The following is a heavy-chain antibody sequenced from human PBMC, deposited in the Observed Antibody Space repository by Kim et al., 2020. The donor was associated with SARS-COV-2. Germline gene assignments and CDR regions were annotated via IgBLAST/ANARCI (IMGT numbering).Heavy chain of an antibody. CDR3: ARTISGKNWFDP. Sequence: YHPSLKSRVTISVDTSKNQFSLKLSSVTAADTAVYYCARTISGKNWFDPWGQGTLVTVSS. D-gene: IGHD3-10*01. V-gene: IGHV4-39*01. J-gene: IGHJ5*02.